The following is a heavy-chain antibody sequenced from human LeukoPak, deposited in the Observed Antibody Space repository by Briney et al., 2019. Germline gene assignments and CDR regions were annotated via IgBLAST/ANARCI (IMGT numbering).Heavy chain of an antibody. D-gene: IGHD2-15*01. J-gene: IGHJ4*02. CDR2: ISYDGSTK. V-gene: IGHV3-30*03. CDR3: AREGGVSCTGGTCYHKNYFDY. Sequence: GRSLRLSCAASGFTFSSYGMHWVRQAPGKGLQWVAVISYDGSTKDYADSVKGRITISRDNIKNTLYPQMNSLSAEDTAVYYCAREGGVSCTGGTCYHKNYFDYWGQGTLVTVSS. CDR1: GFTFSSYG.